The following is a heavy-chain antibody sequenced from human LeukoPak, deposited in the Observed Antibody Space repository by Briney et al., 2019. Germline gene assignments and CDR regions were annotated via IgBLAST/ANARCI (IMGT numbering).Heavy chain of an antibody. CDR3: TRALGFGDRGAFDI. CDR1: GFTFGDYA. Sequence: GVSLRLSCTASGFTFGDYAMSWVRQAPGKGLEWVGFIRSRAYGGTTEYAASVKGRFTISRDDSKSIAYLQMNSLKTEDTAVYYCTRALGFGDRGAFDIWGQGTMVTVSS. D-gene: IGHD3-10*01. J-gene: IGHJ3*02. CDR2: IRSRAYGGTT. V-gene: IGHV3-49*04.